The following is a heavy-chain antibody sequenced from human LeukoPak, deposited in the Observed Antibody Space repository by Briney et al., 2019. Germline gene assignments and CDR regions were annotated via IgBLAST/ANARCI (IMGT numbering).Heavy chain of an antibody. D-gene: IGHD3-9*01. CDR2: ISGSGGST. CDR1: GFTFSSYA. Sequence: GGSLRLSCAASGFTFSSYAMSWVRQAPGKGLEWVSAISGSGGSTYYADSVKGRFTISRDNSKNTLYLQMNNLRVEDTAMYYCAGGTGFIIKDWGQGTLVTVSS. J-gene: IGHJ4*02. V-gene: IGHV3-23*01. CDR3: AGGTGFIIKD.